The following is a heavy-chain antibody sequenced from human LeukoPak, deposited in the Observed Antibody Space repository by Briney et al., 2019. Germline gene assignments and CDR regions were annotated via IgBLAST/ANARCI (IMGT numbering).Heavy chain of an antibody. CDR1: GFTFDDYG. V-gene: IGHV3-20*04. D-gene: IGHD3-22*01. Sequence: GGSLRLSWAASGFTFDDYGMSWVRQAPGKGLEWVCCINWNGASTGYADSVKGRFTISRVNAKNSLYRQIDCLRAEDTALYYCARVGYYYDSSGYYLDWGQGTLVTVSS. J-gene: IGHJ4*02. CDR2: INWNGAST. CDR3: ARVGYYYDSSGYYLD.